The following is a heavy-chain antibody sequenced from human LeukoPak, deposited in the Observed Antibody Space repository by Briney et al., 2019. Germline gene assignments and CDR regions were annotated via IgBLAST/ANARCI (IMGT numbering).Heavy chain of an antibody. D-gene: IGHD3-10*01. J-gene: IGHJ5*02. CDR2: IWHSGST. CDR3: AKGSVRNWFDP. CDR1: GGSISSSNW. Sequence: SGTLSLTCAVSGGSISSSNWWSWVRQAPGKGLEWIGEIWHSGSTNYNPSLKSRVTMSVDKSKNQFSLKLSSVTAADTAVYYCAKGSVRNWFDPWGQGTLVTVSS. V-gene: IGHV4-4*02.